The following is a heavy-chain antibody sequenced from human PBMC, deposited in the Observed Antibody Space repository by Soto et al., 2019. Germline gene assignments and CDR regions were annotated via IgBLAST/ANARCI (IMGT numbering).Heavy chain of an antibody. V-gene: IGHV1-18*01. J-gene: IGHJ3*02. Sequence: QVQLVQSGAEVKKPGASVKVSCKASGYTFTSYGISWVRQAPGQGLEWMGWISAYNGNTNYAQKLQGRVTMTTDTSTSTAYMELRSLRSDDTAVYYCARGTQDIVVVVTVAFDIWGQGTMVTVSS. CDR2: ISAYNGNT. CDR3: ARGTQDIVVVVTVAFDI. D-gene: IGHD2-15*01. CDR1: GYTFTSYG.